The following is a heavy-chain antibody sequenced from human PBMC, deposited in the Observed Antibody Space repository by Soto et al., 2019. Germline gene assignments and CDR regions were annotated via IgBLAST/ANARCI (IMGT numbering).Heavy chain of an antibody. J-gene: IGHJ5*02. CDR2: IYHSGST. V-gene: IGHV4-31*03. D-gene: IGHD2-21*01. CDR3: ARDGAGAYGLGWFDP. CDR1: GDSISRGGYY. Sequence: QVQLQESGPGLVKPSQTLSLTCTVSGDSISRGGYYWNWIRQHPRKGLEWIGYIYHSGSTNYNPSRKSRVTISVDTSKNQLSLELRTVTAADTAVYYCARDGAGAYGLGWFDPWGQGILVTVSS.